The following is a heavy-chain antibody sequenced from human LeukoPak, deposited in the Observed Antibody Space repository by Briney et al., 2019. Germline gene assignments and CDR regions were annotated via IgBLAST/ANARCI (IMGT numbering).Heavy chain of an antibody. J-gene: IGHJ4*02. CDR3: AKDRLPPHDYGDY. Sequence: PGGSLRLSCAVSGLTFNNYAMSWVRQAPGKGLEWVSAISKSGDHTYYAASAKGRFTIYRDNSKNTQYLQMNSLRAEDTAVYYCAKDRLPPHDYGDYWGQGTLVTVSS. V-gene: IGHV3-23*01. CDR1: GLTFNNYA. CDR2: ISKSGDHT. D-gene: IGHD6-25*01.